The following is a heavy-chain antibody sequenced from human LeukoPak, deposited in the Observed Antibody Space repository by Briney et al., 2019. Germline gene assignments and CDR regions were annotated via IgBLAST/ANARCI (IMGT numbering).Heavy chain of an antibody. CDR1: GFNFNTYA. D-gene: IGHD4-17*01. Sequence: GGSLRLSCAASGFNFNTYAMSWVRQAPGKGLEWISAISGRADATYYTDSVRGRFIISRDTNTLFLQMNSLRAEDTALYYRVKDLLRNGDYVGHLDYWGQGTLVTVSS. V-gene: IGHV3-23*01. J-gene: IGHJ4*02. CDR3: VKDLLRNGDYVGHLDY. CDR2: ISGRADAT.